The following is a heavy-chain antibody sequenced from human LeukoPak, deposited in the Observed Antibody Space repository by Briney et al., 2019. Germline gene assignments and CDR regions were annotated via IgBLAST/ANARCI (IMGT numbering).Heavy chain of an antibody. D-gene: IGHD1-26*01. Sequence: PSETLSLTCTVSGGSISTYYWSWIRQPPGKGLEWMVFIYYTGSDNYNPSLKSRVTMSVDTSKNQFSLMLSSVTAADTAVYYCAREGDTNIYYFYRDVWGKGTTVTVSS. CDR1: GGSISTYY. V-gene: IGHV4-59*01. J-gene: IGHJ6*03. CDR3: AREGDTNIYYFYRDV. CDR2: IYYTGSD.